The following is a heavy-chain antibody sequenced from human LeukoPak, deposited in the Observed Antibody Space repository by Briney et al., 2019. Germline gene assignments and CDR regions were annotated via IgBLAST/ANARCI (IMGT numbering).Heavy chain of an antibody. V-gene: IGHV3-23*01. CDR3: AKCLGVSPRDTFDI. J-gene: IGHJ3*02. D-gene: IGHD2-8*01. CDR2: ISGRGGST. Sequence: GGSLRLSCAASGFTFSSYAMSWVRQAPGKGLEWVSGISGRGGSTYYADSVKGRFTISRDNSKNTLYLQMNSLRAEDTALYYCAKCLGVSPRDTFDIWGQGTMVTVSS. CDR1: GFTFSSYA.